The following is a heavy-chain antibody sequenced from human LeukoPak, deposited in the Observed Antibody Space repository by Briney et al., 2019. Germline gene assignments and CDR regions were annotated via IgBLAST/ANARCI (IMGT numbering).Heavy chain of an antibody. D-gene: IGHD6-13*01. CDR1: GGSISSGSYY. CDR2: IYTSGST. CDR3: ARRGYSSSWDYYYYYMDV. J-gene: IGHJ6*03. Sequence: SSETLSLTCTVSGGSISSGSYYWSWIRQPAGRGLEWIGRIYTSGSTNYNPSLKSRVTISVDTSKNQFSLKLSSVTAADTAVYYCARRGYSSSWDYYYYYMDVWGKGTTVTISS. V-gene: IGHV4-61*02.